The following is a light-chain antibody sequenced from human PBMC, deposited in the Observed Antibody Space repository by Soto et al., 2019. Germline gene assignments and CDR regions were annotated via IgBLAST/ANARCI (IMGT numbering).Light chain of an antibody. CDR3: QSVT. V-gene: IGKV3-15*01. Sequence: EIVMTQSPATLSVSPGETATLSCRASQSVSSNLAWYQKKPGQAPRLLIFGASTRATGIPARFRGSGSGTDFTLTISILQSEDFAVYYCQSVTFGPGTKVDIK. CDR1: QSVSSN. J-gene: IGKJ3*01. CDR2: GAS.